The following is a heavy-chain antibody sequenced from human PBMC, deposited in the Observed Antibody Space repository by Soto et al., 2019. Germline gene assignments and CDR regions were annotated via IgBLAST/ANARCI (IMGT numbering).Heavy chain of an antibody. CDR3: ARDLQGGLDY. V-gene: IGHV4-59*02. CDR1: GGSVSSFY. Sequence: ASETLSLTCTVSGGSVSSFYWNWLRQPPGKGLEWIGYIYYSGSTNYNPSLKSRVTISVDTSKNQFSLKLSSVTAADAAVYYCARDLQGGLDYWGQGTLVTVSS. CDR2: IYYSGST. J-gene: IGHJ4*02. D-gene: IGHD3-16*01.